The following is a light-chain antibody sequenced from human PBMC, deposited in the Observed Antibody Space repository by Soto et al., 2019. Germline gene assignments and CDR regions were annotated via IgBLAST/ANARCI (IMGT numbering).Light chain of an antibody. J-gene: IGLJ2*01. V-gene: IGLV2-14*01. Sequence: QSALTQPASVSGSPGQSITISCTGTSSDVGGYNFVSWYQHHPGKAPKLMIYEVSNRPSGVSNRFFGSKSGNTASLTISGLQAEDEADYYCSSYTSSSTLVFGGGTKLTVL. CDR3: SSYTSSSTLV. CDR1: SSDVGGYNF. CDR2: EVS.